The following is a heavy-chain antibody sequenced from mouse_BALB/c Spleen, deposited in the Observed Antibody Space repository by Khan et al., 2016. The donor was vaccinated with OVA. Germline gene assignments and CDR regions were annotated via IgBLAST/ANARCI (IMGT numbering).Heavy chain of an antibody. J-gene: IGHJ1*01. CDR2: INTYTGEP. D-gene: IGHD6-1*01. CDR3: ARSASYWFFDV. Sequence: QIQLVQSGPELKKPGETVKISCKASGYTFTNYGMNWVKQAPGKGLKWMGWINTYTGEPTYADDFKGRFAFSLETSANTAYLQINNLKNEDPATSFCARSASYWFFDVWGAGTTVTVSS. V-gene: IGHV9-3-1*01. CDR1: GYTFTNYG.